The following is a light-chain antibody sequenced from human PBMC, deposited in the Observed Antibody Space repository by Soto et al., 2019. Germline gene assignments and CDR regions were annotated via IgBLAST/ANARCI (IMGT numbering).Light chain of an antibody. CDR1: QSMGSN. Sequence: IGLTQSPATLSLSPGERATLSCRASQSMGSNVAWYQQKPGQAPRLLIYDASNRATGIPARFSGSGSGTDFTLTISSLEPEDFAVYYCQQRSNWPPITFGQGTRLEIK. CDR3: QQRSNWPPIT. V-gene: IGKV3-11*01. J-gene: IGKJ5*01. CDR2: DAS.